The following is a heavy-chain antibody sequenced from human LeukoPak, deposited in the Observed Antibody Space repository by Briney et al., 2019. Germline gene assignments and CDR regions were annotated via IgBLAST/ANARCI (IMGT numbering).Heavy chain of an antibody. V-gene: IGHV4-39*07. CDR3: AKEILRFDP. Sequence: SETLSLTCTVSGGSISSSSYYWGWIRQPPGKGLEWIGSIYYSGSTYYNPSLKSRVTISVDTSKNQFSLKLSSVTAEDTAVYYCAKEILRFDPWGQGTLVTVSS. J-gene: IGHJ5*02. CDR1: GGSISSSSYY. CDR2: IYYSGST. D-gene: IGHD2/OR15-2a*01.